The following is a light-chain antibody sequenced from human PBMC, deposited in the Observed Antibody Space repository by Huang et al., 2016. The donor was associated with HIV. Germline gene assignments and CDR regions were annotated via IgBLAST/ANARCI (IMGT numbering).Light chain of an antibody. Sequence: DIQMTQSPPSLSASVGDRVTITCRPSQSISSYLSWYQQRPGKAPKLLIYAASRLQSGVSSRFSGSGSGTHFTLTISSLESEDFATYYCQQSYIIPYTFGQGTKLDIK. CDR1: QSISSY. J-gene: IGKJ2*01. CDR3: QQSYIIPYT. V-gene: IGKV1-39*01. CDR2: AAS.